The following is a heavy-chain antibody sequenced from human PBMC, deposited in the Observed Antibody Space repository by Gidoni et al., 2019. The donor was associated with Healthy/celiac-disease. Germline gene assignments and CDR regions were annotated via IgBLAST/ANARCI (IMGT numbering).Heavy chain of an antibody. CDR2: IYQSGIT. Sequence: QVQLQESGPGLVKPSETLFLTCTVSGYSISSGYYWAWIRQPPGKGLEWMGSIYQSGITYYNPSLKGRVTISVDTSKNQFSLKLSSVTAADTAVYYCASGAAAGTVDYWGQGTLVTVSS. V-gene: IGHV4-38-2*02. J-gene: IGHJ4*02. CDR3: ASGAAAGTVDY. CDR1: GYSISSGYY. D-gene: IGHD6-13*01.